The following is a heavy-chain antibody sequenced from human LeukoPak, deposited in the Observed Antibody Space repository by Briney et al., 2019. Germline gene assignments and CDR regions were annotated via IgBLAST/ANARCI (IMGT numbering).Heavy chain of an antibody. D-gene: IGHD6-13*01. CDR3: ARQVYSSSWSYYFEY. V-gene: IGHV4-59*01. J-gene: IGHJ4*02. CDR1: GGSISSYY. CDR2: IHYSGST. Sequence: SETLSLTCAVSGGSISSYYWSWIWQPPGRGLEWIGSIHYSGSTSYNSSLKSRVTMSIDTSKNRFSLKLSSVTPADTAVYYCARQVYSSSWSYYFEYWGQGILVTVSS.